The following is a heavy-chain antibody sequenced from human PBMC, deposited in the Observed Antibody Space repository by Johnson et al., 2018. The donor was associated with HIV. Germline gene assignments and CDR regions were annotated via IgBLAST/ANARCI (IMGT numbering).Heavy chain of an antibody. V-gene: IGHV3-30-3*01. D-gene: IGHD2-2*02. CDR1: GFTFSSYA. CDR3: ARDDTEADGAFDI. Sequence: QVQLVESGGGLVQPGGSLRLSCAASGFTFSSYAMSWVRQAPGKGLEWVAFISYDGSTKYYADSVKGRFTISRDNAKNSLYLQMNSLRAEDTAVYYCARDDTEADGAFDIWGQGTMVTVSS. CDR2: ISYDGSTK. J-gene: IGHJ3*02.